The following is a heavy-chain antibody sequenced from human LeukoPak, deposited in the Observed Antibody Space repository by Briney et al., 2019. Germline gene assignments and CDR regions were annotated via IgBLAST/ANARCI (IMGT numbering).Heavy chain of an antibody. CDR2: INPNSGGT. CDR3: ARGRTWGATRRGAWWFDP. J-gene: IGHJ5*02. CDR1: GYTFTGYY. V-gene: IGHV1-2*02. Sequence: ASVKVSCKASGYTFTGYYMHWVRQAPGQGLEWMGWINPNSGGTNYAQKFQGRVTMTRDTSISTAYMELSRLRSDDTAVYYCARGRTWGATRRGAWWFDPWGQGTLVTVSS. D-gene: IGHD3-16*01.